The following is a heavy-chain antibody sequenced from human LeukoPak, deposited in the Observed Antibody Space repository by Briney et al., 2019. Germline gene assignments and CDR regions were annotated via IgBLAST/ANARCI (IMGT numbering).Heavy chain of an antibody. J-gene: IGHJ4*02. V-gene: IGHV3-74*01. CDR1: EFTFSSYW. CDR3: ASSLGALI. CDR2: IKNDGSTT. Sequence: GGSLRLSCAASEFTFSSYWMHWVRQAPGKGPVWVSRIKNDGSTTTYADSVKGRFTISRDNAKNTLYLQMNSLRAEDTAVYYCASSLGALIWGQGTLVTVPS. D-gene: IGHD1-26*01.